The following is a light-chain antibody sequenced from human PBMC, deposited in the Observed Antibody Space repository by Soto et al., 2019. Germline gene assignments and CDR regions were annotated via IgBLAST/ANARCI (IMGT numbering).Light chain of an antibody. CDR3: EQYNSYSPWT. CDR1: QSISSW. CDR2: AAS. Sequence: DIPMTQSPSTLSASVGDRVTITCRASQSISSWLAWYQQKPGKAPKLLIYAASSLESGGQSRFSGSGSGTEFTLTISSLQPDDFATDYCEQYNSYSPWTFGQGTKVEIK. J-gene: IGKJ1*01. V-gene: IGKV1-5*01.